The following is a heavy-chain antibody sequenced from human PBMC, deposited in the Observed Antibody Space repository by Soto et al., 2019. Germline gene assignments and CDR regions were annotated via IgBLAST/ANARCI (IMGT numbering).Heavy chain of an antibody. CDR3: ATEYYDILTGYFKCGFDY. D-gene: IGHD3-9*01. CDR2: ISYDGSNK. V-gene: IGHV3-30*03. Sequence: GGSLRLSCAASGFIFSSYGMHWVRQAPGKGLEWVAGISYDGSNKYYADSVKGRITISRDNSKNTLYLQMNSLRAEDTAVYYCATEYYDILTGYFKCGFDYWGQGTLVTVSS. CDR1: GFIFSSYG. J-gene: IGHJ4*02.